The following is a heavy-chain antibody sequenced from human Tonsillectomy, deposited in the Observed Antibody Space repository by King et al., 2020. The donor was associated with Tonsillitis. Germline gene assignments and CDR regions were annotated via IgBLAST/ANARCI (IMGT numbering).Heavy chain of an antibody. D-gene: IGHD6-6*01. CDR1: GFTFSSYS. V-gene: IGHV3-21*01. CDR3: ARGHSSSSGGSSSSQNHDY. Sequence: VQLVESGGGLVKPGGSLRLSCAASGFTFSSYSMNWVRQAPGKGLEWVSSISSSNSYIYYADSVKGRFTISRDNAKNSLYLQMNSLRAEDTAVYYCARGHSSSSGGSSSSQNHDYWGQGTLVTVSS. CDR2: ISSSNSYI. J-gene: IGHJ4*02.